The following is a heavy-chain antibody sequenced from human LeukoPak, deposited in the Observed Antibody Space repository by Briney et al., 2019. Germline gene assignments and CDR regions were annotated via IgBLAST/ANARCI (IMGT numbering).Heavy chain of an antibody. Sequence: ASVKVSCKTSGYTFTSYDINWVRQATGQGLEWMGWMHPNSGHTGYAQKFQGRVTMTRNTSINTAYMELSSLRSEDTAVYYCARDYGDYVFYLDPWGQGTLVTVSS. D-gene: IGHD4-17*01. CDR3: ARDYGDYVFYLDP. J-gene: IGHJ5*02. CDR2: MHPNSGHT. V-gene: IGHV1-8*01. CDR1: GYTFTSYD.